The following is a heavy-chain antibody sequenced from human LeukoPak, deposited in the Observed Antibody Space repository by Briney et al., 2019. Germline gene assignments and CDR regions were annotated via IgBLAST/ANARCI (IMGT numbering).Heavy chain of an antibody. V-gene: IGHV3-21*01. D-gene: IGHD7-27*01. CDR2: ISSSSSYI. CDR3: ARDTRLGNYMDV. CDR1: GFTFSSYS. Sequence: PGGSLRLSCAASGFTFSSYSMNWVRQAPGKGLEWVSSISSSSSYIYHADSVKGRFTISRDNAKNSLYLQMNSLRAEDTAVYYCARDTRLGNYMDVWGKGTTVTVSS. J-gene: IGHJ6*03.